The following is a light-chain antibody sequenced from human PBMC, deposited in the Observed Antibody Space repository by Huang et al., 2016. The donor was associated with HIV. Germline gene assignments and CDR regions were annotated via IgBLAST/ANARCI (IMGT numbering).Light chain of an antibody. CDR2: DAS. CDR3: QQRSNWPPLT. J-gene: IGKJ4*01. Sequence: EIVLTQSPVTLSLSPGDRATLSCRASQSVSTNLAWYQQKPGQAPRLLIYDASSRASGIPARFSGRGSGTYFTLTISSLEPEDFAIYYCQQRSNWPPLTFGGGTKVEMK. CDR1: QSVSTN. V-gene: IGKV3-11*01.